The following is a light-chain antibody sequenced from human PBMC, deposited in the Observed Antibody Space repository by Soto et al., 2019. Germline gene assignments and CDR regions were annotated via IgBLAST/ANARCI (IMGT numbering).Light chain of an antibody. CDR1: QSVSSY. J-gene: IGKJ5*01. CDR3: QQRSNWPLIT. Sequence: EIVLTQSPATLSLSPGERATLSCRASQSVSSYLARNQQTPGQAPRLLIYDASNRATGIPARFSGSGSGTDFTLTISSLEPEDFAVYYCQQRSNWPLITFGQGTRLEIK. CDR2: DAS. V-gene: IGKV3-11*01.